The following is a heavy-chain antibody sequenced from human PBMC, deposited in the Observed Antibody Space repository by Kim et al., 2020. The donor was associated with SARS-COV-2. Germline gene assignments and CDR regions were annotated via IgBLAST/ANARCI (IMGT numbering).Heavy chain of an antibody. D-gene: IGHD5-18*01. J-gene: IGHJ4*02. V-gene: IGHV4-61*01. CDR1: GGSVSSGSYY. CDR2: IYYSGST. CDR3: ARGVRGSDTAMAHFDY. Sequence: SETLSLTCTVSGGSVSSGSYYWSWIRQPPGKGLEWIGYIYYSGSTNYNPSLKSRVTISVDTSKNQFSLKLSSVTAADTAVYYCARGVRGSDTAMAHFDYWGQGTLVTVSS.